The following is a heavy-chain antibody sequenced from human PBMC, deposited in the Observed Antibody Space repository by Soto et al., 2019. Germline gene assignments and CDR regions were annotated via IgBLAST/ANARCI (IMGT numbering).Heavy chain of an antibody. Sequence: SETLSLTCTVSGGSISSGGYYWSWIRQHPGKGLEWIGYIYYSGSTYYNPSLKSRVTISVDTSKNQFSLKLSSVTAADTAVYYCARGPAGTRLWFGDRRGAAGWFDPWGQGTLVTVSS. J-gene: IGHJ5*02. D-gene: IGHD3-10*01. CDR3: ARGPAGTRLWFGDRRGAAGWFDP. CDR1: GGSISSGGYY. CDR2: IYYSGST. V-gene: IGHV4-31*03.